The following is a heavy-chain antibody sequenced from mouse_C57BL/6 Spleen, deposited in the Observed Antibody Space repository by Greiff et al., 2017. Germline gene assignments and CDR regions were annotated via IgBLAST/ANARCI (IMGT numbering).Heavy chain of an antibody. CDR3: ARLDGQAMDY. CDR2: INPGSGGT. Sequence: VQLQQSGAELVRPGTSVKVSCKASGYAFTHYLLEWVKQRPGKGLEWIGVINPGSGGTNYNEKLKGKATLTADKASSTAYVQLSSLTSEDSAVYFCARLDGQAMDYWGQGTSVTVSA. D-gene: IGHD2-3*01. V-gene: IGHV1-54*01. CDR1: GYAFTHYL. J-gene: IGHJ4*01.